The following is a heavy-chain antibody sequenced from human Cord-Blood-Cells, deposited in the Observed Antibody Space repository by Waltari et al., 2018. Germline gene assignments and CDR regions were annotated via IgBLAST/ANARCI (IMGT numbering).Heavy chain of an antibody. CDR2: IYYRGST. CDR3: ARVRGWFRELYYFDY. J-gene: IGHJ4*02. D-gene: IGHD3-10*01. CDR1: GGSISSYY. V-gene: IGHV4-59*01. Sequence: QVQLQESGPGLVKPSETLSLTCTVSGGSISSYYWSWLRQPPGKGLEWIGYIYYRGSTNYNPSLKCLVTISVDTSKNQFSLKLSSVTAADTAVYYCARVRGWFRELYYFDYWGQGTLVTVSS.